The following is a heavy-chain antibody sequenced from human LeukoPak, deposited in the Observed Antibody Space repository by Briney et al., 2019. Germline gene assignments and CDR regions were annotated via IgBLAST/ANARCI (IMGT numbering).Heavy chain of an antibody. CDR1: GVTFSSAA. CDR2: ITGSDDAT. V-gene: IGHV3-23*01. Sequence: PGGSLRLSCAASGVTFSSAAMTWVRQAPGKGLEWVSTITGSDDATYYADSVKGRFTISRDFSRNTVGLQMNSLRTEDTAIYYCAKGPQLYSGYHPDYWGQGTLVTVSS. J-gene: IGHJ4*02. D-gene: IGHD5-12*01. CDR3: AKGPQLYSGYHPDY.